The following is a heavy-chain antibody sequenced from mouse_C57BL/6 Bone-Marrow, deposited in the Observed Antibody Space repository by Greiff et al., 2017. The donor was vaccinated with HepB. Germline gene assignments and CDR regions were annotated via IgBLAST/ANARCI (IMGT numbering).Heavy chain of an antibody. CDR1: GFNIKDDY. J-gene: IGHJ2*01. D-gene: IGHD2-1*01. CDR3: TTYAYGNPFDY. V-gene: IGHV14-4*01. CDR2: IDPENGDT. Sequence: EVQLVESGAELVRPGASVKLSCTASGFNIKDDYMHWVKQRPEQGLEWIGWIDPENGDTEYASKFQGKATITADTSSNTAYLQLSSLTSEDTAVYYCTTYAYGNPFDYWGQGTTLTVSS.